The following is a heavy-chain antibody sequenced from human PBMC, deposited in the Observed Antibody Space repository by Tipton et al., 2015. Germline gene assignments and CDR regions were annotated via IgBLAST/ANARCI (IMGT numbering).Heavy chain of an antibody. V-gene: IGHV4-59*01. CDR3: VRELRNTFHI. Sequence: TLSLTCTVSGGSFSKYSWSWVRQPPGKGLEWIGYIYYNGSTKYNPSLKSRVTISVVTSKNQFFLKLNSVTAADTAVYYCVRELRNTFHIWGQGTMVTVSS. J-gene: IGHJ3*02. CDR2: IYYNGST. D-gene: IGHD5-12*01. CDR1: GGSFSKYS.